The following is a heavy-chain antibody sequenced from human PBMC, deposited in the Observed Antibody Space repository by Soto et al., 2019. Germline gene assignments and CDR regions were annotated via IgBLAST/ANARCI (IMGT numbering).Heavy chain of an antibody. CDR1: GGTFSSYA. CDR2: IIPIFGTA. D-gene: IGHD1-1*01. J-gene: IGHJ6*02. Sequence: QVQLVQSGAEVKKPGSSVKVSCKASGGTFSSYAISWVRQAPGQGLEWMGGIIPIFGTANYAQKFQGRVTITADESTSTAYMEQSSLRSEDTAVYYCARGVIEVRTMNYYYYGMDVWGQGTTVTVSS. CDR3: ARGVIEVRTMNYYYYGMDV. V-gene: IGHV1-69*01.